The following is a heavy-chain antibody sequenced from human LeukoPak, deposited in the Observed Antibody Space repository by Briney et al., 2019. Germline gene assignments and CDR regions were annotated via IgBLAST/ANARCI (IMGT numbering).Heavy chain of an antibody. CDR2: MNPNSGNT. J-gene: IGHJ4*02. CDR3: ARALRERWLQLYYFDY. Sequence: ASVKVSXKASGYTSTSYDINWVRQATGQGLEWMGWMNPNSGNTGYAQKFQGRVTMTRNTSISTAYMELSSLRSEDTAVYYCARALRERWLQLYYFDYWGQGTLVTVSS. V-gene: IGHV1-8*01. D-gene: IGHD5-24*01. CDR1: GYTSTSYD.